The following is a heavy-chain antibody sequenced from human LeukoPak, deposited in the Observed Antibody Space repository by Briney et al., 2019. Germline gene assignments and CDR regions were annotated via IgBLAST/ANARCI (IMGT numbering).Heavy chain of an antibody. V-gene: IGHV3-23*01. J-gene: IGHJ4*02. Sequence: GGSLRLSCAASGLTFSTASLHWVRQAPGRGLEWVSAFDIGFGTYYPDSLKGRFTISRDNSKNTLFLQMNSLRAEDTAVYYCARSSGWWSLDYWGQGTLVTVSS. D-gene: IGHD6-19*01. CDR1: GLTFSTAS. CDR2: FDIGFGT. CDR3: ARSSGWWSLDY.